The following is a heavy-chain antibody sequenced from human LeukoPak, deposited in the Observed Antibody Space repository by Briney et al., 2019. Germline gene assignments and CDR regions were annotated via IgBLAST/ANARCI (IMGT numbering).Heavy chain of an antibody. CDR1: GYTFTSYG. CDR3: ARDLGMVRGVITSFDY. J-gene: IGHJ4*02. D-gene: IGHD3-10*01. Sequence: ASVKVSCKASGYTFTSYGISWVRQAPGQGLEWMGWISAYNGNTNYAQKLQGRVTMTTDTSTSTAYMELRSLRSDDTAAYYCARDLGMVRGVITSFDYWGQGTLVTVSS. V-gene: IGHV1-18*01. CDR2: ISAYNGNT.